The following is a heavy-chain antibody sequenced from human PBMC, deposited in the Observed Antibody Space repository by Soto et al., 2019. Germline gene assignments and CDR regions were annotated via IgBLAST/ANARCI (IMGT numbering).Heavy chain of an antibody. J-gene: IGHJ5*02. Sequence: SETLSLTCAVSGGSISSGGYSWSWIRQPPGKGLEWIGYIYHSGSTYYNPSLKSRVTISVDRSKNQFSLKLSSVTAADTAVYYCARVAGAVTYYYDSSGAHQGSGSYWFDPWGQGTLVTVSS. V-gene: IGHV4-30-2*01. D-gene: IGHD3-22*01. CDR2: IYHSGST. CDR1: GGSISSGGYS. CDR3: ARVAGAVTYYYDSSGAHQGSGSYWFDP.